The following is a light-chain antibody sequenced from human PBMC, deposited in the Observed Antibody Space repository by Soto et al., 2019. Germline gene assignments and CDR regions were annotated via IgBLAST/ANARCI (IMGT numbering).Light chain of an antibody. CDR1: SSNIGAGYD. CDR3: LSYDSSLSAYV. CDR2: GNS. V-gene: IGLV1-40*01. Sequence: QSVVTQPPSVSGAPGQRVTISCTGSSSNIGAGYDVHWYQQLPGTAPKLLIYGNSNRPSGVPDRFSGSKSGTSASLAITGLQAEDAADYYCLSYDSSLSAYVFGAGTKVTVL. J-gene: IGLJ1*01.